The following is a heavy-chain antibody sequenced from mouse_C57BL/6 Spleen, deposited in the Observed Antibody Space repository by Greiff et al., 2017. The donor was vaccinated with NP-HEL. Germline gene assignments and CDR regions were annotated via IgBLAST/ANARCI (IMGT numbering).Heavy chain of an antibody. D-gene: IGHD3-2*02. CDR1: GYSFTDYN. Sequence: EVKLVESGPELVKPGASVKISCKASGYSFTDYNMNWVKQSNGKSLEWIGVINPNYGTTSYNQKFKGKATLTVDQSSSTAYMQLNSLTSEDSAVYYCARSLASSGYAGFDYWGQGTTLTVSS. CDR3: ARSLASSGYAGFDY. CDR2: INPNYGTT. V-gene: IGHV1-39*01. J-gene: IGHJ2*01.